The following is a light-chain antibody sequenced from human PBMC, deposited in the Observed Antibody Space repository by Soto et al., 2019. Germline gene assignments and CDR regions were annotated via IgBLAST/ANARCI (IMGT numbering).Light chain of an antibody. CDR2: GAS. J-gene: IGKJ1*01. CDR3: QHFGNSLWK. CDR1: QSVASRN. V-gene: IGKV3-20*01. Sequence: EIVLTQSPGTLSLSPGERATLSCRASQSVASRNLAWYQQKSGQAPRLLIYGASSRAIHTPDRFSGSGSGTDFTLTISGLEPEDFEVYYCQHFGNSLWKFRKGTKVDI.